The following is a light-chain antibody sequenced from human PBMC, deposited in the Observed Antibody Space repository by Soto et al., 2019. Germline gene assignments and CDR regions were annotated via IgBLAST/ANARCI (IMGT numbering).Light chain of an antibody. V-gene: IGKV1-39*01. CDR3: QQSYNTPN. CDR2: AAS. J-gene: IGKJ5*01. Sequence: IQTSRSPSSLSASVGDRVTITCRASQGIRNHLNWYLQKPGKAPKLLIYAASSLQSGVPSRFSGSGSGTDFTLTISSLQPEDSATYYCQQSYNTPNFGQGTRLEIK. CDR1: QGIRNH.